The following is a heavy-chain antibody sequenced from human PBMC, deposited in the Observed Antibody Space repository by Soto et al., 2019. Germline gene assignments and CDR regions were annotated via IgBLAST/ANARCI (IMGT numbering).Heavy chain of an antibody. J-gene: IGHJ4*02. V-gene: IGHV2-5*02. CDR3: AHRRYPNYFDF. CDR1: GFSVSTRGVG. Sequence: QITLKESGPTLVKPTQTLTLTCTVSGFSVSTRGVGVGWIRQPPGKALDWLAMIYWDADDRYNPSLRSRLTITRXNSKNQVVLKMTNMDPVDTATYYCAHRRYPNYFDFWSQGTLVTVSS. CDR2: IYWDADD. D-gene: IGHD2-15*01.